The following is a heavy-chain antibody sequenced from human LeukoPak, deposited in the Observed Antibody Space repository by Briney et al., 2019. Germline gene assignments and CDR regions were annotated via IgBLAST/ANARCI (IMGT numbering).Heavy chain of an antibody. Sequence: SETLSLTCTVSGYSISSGYYWGWIRQPPGKGLEWIGSIYHSGSTYYNPSLKSRVTISVDTSKNQFSLKLSSVTAADTAVYYCARSDSSGYRILFDYWGQGTLVTVSS. CDR1: GYSISSGYY. J-gene: IGHJ4*02. CDR3: ARSDSSGYRILFDY. V-gene: IGHV4-38-2*02. CDR2: IYHSGST. D-gene: IGHD3-22*01.